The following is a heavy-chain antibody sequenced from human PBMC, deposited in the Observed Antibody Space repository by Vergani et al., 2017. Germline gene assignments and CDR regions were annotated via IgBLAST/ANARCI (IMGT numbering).Heavy chain of an antibody. D-gene: IGHD6-13*01. CDR2: IYYSGST. J-gene: IGHJ6*02. V-gene: IGHV4-39*01. Sequence: QLQLQESCPGLVKPSEPLSLTCTVSGGSISSSSYYWGWIRQPPGKGLEWIGSIYYSGSTYYNPSLKSRVTISVDTSKNQFSLKLSSVTAADTAVYYCARHGYSSSWYGLYGMDVWGQGTTVTVSS. CDR1: GGSISSSSYY. CDR3: ARHGYSSSWYGLYGMDV.